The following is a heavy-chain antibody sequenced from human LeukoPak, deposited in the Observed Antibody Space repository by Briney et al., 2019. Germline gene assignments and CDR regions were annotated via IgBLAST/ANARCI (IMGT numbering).Heavy chain of an antibody. CDR2: IYYSGST. CDR1: GGSISSGGYY. J-gene: IGHJ4*02. Sequence: PSQTLSLTCTVSGGSISSGGYYWSWIRQHPGKGLEWIGYIYYSGSTYYNPSLKSRVTISVDTSKNQFSLKLSSVTAADTAVYYCARGWYTSSPHFDYWGQGTLVTVP. D-gene: IGHD6-6*01. V-gene: IGHV4-31*03. CDR3: ARGWYTSSPHFDY.